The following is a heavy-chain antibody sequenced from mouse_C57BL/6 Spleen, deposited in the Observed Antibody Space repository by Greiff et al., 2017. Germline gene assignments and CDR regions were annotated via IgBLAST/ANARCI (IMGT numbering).Heavy chain of an antibody. CDR2: IDPEDGET. CDR3: ASVSDYDDYYAMDY. V-gene: IGHV14-2*01. Sequence: EVQLQQSGAELVKPGASVKLSCTASGFNIKDYYMHWVKQRTEQGLEWIAWIDPEDGETKYAPKFQGKTTITADTSSNTDYLQLSSLTSEDTAVDYFASVSDYDDYYAMDYWGQGTSVTVSS. J-gene: IGHJ4*01. D-gene: IGHD2-4*01. CDR1: GFNIKDYY.